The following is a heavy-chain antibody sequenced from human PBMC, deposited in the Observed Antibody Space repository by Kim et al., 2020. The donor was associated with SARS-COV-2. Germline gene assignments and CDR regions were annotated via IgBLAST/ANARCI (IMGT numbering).Heavy chain of an antibody. J-gene: IGHJ4*02. CDR3: ARVGRSGWTDDY. D-gene: IGHD6-19*01. Sequence: GGCLRLSCAASGFAFSTYSINWVRQAPGKGLEWLSYISSSSSTIYYADSVRGRFTISRDNAENSVYLQMNSLGDEDTAVYYCARVGRSGWTDDYWGQGTLVTVSS. CDR1: GFAFSTYS. CDR2: ISSSSSTI. V-gene: IGHV3-48*02.